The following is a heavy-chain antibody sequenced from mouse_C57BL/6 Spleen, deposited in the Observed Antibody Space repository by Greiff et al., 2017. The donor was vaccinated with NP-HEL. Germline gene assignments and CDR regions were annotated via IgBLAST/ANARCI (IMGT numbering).Heavy chain of an antibody. CDR2: IYPRSGNT. D-gene: IGHD2-4*01. J-gene: IGHJ2*01. CDR1: GYTFTSYG. V-gene: IGHV1-81*01. Sequence: QVQLQQSGAELARPGASVKLSCKASGYTFTSYGISWVKQRTGQGLEWIGEIYPRSGNTYYNEKFKGKATLTADKSSSTAYMELRSLTSEDSAVYFCARLVYDYDAAYYFDYWGQGTTLTVSS. CDR3: ARLVYDYDAAYYFDY.